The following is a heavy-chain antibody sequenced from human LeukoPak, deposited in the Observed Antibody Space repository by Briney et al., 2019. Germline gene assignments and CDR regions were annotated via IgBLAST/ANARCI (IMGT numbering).Heavy chain of an antibody. CDR1: GFTFSDYY. J-gene: IGHJ4*02. V-gene: IGHV3-11*04. CDR2: ISSSGSTI. D-gene: IGHD6-6*01. Sequence: GGSLRLSCAASGFTFSDYYMSWIRQAPGKGLEWVSYISSSGSTIYYADSVKGRFTISRDNAKNSLYLQMNSLRAEDTAVYYCARESSIAPRTFDYWGQGTLVTVSS. CDR3: ARESSIAPRTFDY.